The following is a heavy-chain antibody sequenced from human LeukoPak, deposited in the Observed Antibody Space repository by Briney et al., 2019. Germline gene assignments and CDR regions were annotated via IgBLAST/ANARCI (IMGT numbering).Heavy chain of an antibody. Sequence: PGESLSLSCATSGFTFSSYPMDGVRQPPGKGLEWVSSISSGGNYKYYGDSVWGRFTISRDDAKNSLYLEMNSLRAEDTAVYYCARDTRQTSVTNFDSWGQGTLVIVS. V-gene: IGHV3-21*06. J-gene: IGHJ4*02. CDR3: ARDTRQTSVTNFDS. D-gene: IGHD4-17*01. CDR1: GFTFSSYP. CDR2: ISSGGNYK.